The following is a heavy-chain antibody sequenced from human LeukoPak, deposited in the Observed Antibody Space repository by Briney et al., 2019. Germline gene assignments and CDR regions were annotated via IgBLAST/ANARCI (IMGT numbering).Heavy chain of an antibody. Sequence: ASVKVSCKASGYTFTSYYMHWVRQAPGQGLEWMGIINPSGGSTSYAQKFQGRVTMTTDTSTSTAYMELRSLRSDDTAVYYCARYSGSPPAFDYWGQGTLVTVSS. CDR2: INPSGGST. CDR3: ARYSGSPPAFDY. CDR1: GYTFTSYY. V-gene: IGHV1-46*01. J-gene: IGHJ4*02. D-gene: IGHD1-26*01.